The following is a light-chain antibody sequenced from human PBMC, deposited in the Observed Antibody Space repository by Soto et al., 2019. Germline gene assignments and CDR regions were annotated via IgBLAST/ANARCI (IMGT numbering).Light chain of an antibody. CDR2: KAS. Sequence: DIQMTQSPSTLSASVGDTVTITCRASESISIWLAWYQQKPGKAPNLLINKASSLQSEVPSKFSGSGFGTDFTLTISSLQTEDFATYYCQQNYSPPPITFGQGTRLEIK. CDR1: ESISIW. V-gene: IGKV1-5*03. CDR3: QQNYSPPPIT. J-gene: IGKJ5*01.